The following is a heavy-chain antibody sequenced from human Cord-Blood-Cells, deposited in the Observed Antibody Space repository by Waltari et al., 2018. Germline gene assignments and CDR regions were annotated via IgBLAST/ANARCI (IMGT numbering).Heavy chain of an antibody. CDR3: ARVRGAIY. CDR2: IYHSGST. CDR1: GDSITSSNW. V-gene: IGHV4-4*02. J-gene: IGHJ4*02. Sequence: QVQLQESGPGLVKPSGTLSLTCAVSGDSITSSNWWSWVRQPPGKGLEWIGAIYHSGSTNCNLSLKSLFTISVDKIKNQFSRKLSSVTAADTAVYYCARVRGAIYWGQGTLVTVSS. D-gene: IGHD1-26*01.